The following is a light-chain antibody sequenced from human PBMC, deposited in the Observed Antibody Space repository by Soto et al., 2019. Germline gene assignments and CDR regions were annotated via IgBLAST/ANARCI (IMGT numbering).Light chain of an antibody. CDR3: CSSASSSLYV. Sequence: QSALTQPASVSGSPGQSIAISCTGTSGDVGTYDLVSWYQQHPGKAPKLMIYEGTKRPSGVSNRFSGSKSANTASLTISGLQPEDEADYYCCSSASSSLYVFGSGTKVTVL. J-gene: IGLJ1*01. V-gene: IGLV2-23*01. CDR1: SGDVGTYDL. CDR2: EGT.